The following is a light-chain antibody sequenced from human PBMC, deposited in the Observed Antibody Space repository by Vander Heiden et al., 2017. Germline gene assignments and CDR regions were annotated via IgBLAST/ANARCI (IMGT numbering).Light chain of an antibody. V-gene: IGLV3-9*01. CDR1: NIESKN. Sequence: DLTQALSVSVDLGQTARSSSEGKNIESKNVHWYQRKPGQALALFIYRDHNRPSGIPERLSGSNSGNTATLTISSAQVGDEADYFCQVWDNGSVVFGGGTKLTVL. CDR2: RDH. CDR3: QVWDNGSVV. J-gene: IGLJ3*02.